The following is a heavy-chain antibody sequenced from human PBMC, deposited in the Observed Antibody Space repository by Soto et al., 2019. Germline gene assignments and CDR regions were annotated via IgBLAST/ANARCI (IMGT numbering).Heavy chain of an antibody. V-gene: IGHV3-9*01. Sequence: PGGSLRLSCAASGLTFGDYAMHWVRQAPGKGLGWVSGIHWNGDVIGYVDSVRDRVTISRDNAKNSQYLQMNSLRSEDTALYYCAKGRRPLQAENDAFDFWGQGTVVTVSS. CDR1: GLTFGDYA. CDR2: IHWNGDVI. D-gene: IGHD1-1*01. CDR3: AKGRRPLQAENDAFDF. J-gene: IGHJ3*01.